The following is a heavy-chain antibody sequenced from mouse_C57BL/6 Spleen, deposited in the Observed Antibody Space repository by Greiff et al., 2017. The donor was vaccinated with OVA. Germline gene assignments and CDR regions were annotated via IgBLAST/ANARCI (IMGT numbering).Heavy chain of an antibody. Sequence: VQLQQSGAELVRPGTSVKVSCKASGYAFTNYLIEWVKQRPGQGLEWIGVINPGSGGTNYNEKFKGKATLTADKSSSTAYMQLSSLTSEDSAVYFCARDYYGSPWAMDYWGQGTSVTVSS. V-gene: IGHV1-54*01. CDR3: ARDYYGSPWAMDY. J-gene: IGHJ4*01. CDR1: GYAFTNYL. D-gene: IGHD1-1*01. CDR2: INPGSGGT.